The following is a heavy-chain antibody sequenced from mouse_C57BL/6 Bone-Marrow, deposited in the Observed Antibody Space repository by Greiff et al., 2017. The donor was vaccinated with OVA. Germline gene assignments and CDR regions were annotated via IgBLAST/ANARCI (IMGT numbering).Heavy chain of an antibody. CDR1: GYTFTSYW. Sequence: VKLQQPGAELVKPGASVSMSCTASGYTFTSYWITWVKQRPGQGLEWIGDIYPGSGSTNYNEKFKSKATLTVDTSSSTAYMQLSSLTSEDSAVYYCARGYFDVWGTGTTVTVSS. V-gene: IGHV1-55*01. CDR2: IYPGSGST. CDR3: ARGYFDV. J-gene: IGHJ1*03.